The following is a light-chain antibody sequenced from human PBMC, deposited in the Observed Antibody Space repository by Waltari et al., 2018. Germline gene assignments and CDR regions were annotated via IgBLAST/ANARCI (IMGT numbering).Light chain of an antibody. CDR3: SSYTSSRSL. CDR2: DVS. J-gene: IGLJ2*01. V-gene: IGLV2-14*03. CDR1: SSDVGGYNY. Sequence: QSSLTQPASVSGSPGQSITISCTGTSSDVGGYNYVAWYQLHPGKAPKLMIYDVSNRPSGVSNRFSGSKSGNTASLTISGLQAEDEADYYCSSYTSSRSLFGGGTKLTVL.